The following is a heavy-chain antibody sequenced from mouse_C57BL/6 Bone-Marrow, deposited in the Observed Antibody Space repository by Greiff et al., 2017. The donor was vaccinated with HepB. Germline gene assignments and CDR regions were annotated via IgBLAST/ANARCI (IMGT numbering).Heavy chain of an antibody. Sequence: DVKLVESGGGLVQPGGSMKLSCVASGFTFSNYWMNWVRQSPEKGLEWVAQIRLKSDNYATHYAESVKGRFTISRDDSKSSVYLQMNNLRAEDTGIYYCTAPLTVAWFAYWGQGTLVTVSA. V-gene: IGHV6-3*01. J-gene: IGHJ3*01. CDR1: GFTFSNYW. CDR2: IRLKSDNYAT. D-gene: IGHD4-1*01. CDR3: TAPLTVAWFAY.